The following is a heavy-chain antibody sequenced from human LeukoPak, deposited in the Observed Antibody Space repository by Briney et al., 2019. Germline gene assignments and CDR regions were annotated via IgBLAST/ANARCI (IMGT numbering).Heavy chain of an antibody. V-gene: IGHV3-21*01. J-gene: IGHJ4*02. CDR3: ARGQIYYDGSGFDY. D-gene: IGHD3-22*01. CDR1: GFTFSSYT. Sequence: GGSLRLSCAASGFTFSSYTMNWVRQAPGKGLEGGSSISTSSSYIYFADSVKGRFTISRDNAKNSLSLQMNSLRADDTAVYYCARGQIYYDGSGFDYWGQGTLVTVSS. CDR2: ISTSSSYI.